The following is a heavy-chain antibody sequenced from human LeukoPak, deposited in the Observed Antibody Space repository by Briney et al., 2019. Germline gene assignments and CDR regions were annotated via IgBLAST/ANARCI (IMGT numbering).Heavy chain of an antibody. CDR1: GFTFSNYA. CDR2: ISYHGMNK. V-gene: IGHV3-30*04. J-gene: IGHJ4*02. D-gene: IGHD3-10*01. Sequence: GGSLRLSCAASGFTFSNYAMHWVRQAPGKGLEWVAVISYHGMNKFYADSVKGRFTISRDSSKNSLYLQMNSLRPEDTAVYFCARGADGGSGNLADYFDCWGQGSPVTVSS. CDR3: ARGADGGSGNLADYFDC.